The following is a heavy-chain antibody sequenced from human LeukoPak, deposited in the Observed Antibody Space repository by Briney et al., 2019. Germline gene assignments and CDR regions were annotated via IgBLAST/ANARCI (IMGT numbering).Heavy chain of an antibody. CDR3: AKVKRYYYYYGMDV. V-gene: IGHV3-23*01. CDR1: GFTFSSYA. J-gene: IGHJ6*02. CDR2: ISGSGGST. Sequence: GGSLRLSCAASGFTFSSYAMSRVRQAPGKGLEWVSAISGSGGSTYYADSVKGRLTISRDNSKNTLYLQMNGLRAEDTAVYYCAKVKRYYYYYGMDVWGQGTTVTVSS.